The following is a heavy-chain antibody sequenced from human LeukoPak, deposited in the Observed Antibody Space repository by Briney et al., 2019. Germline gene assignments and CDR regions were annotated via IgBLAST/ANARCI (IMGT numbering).Heavy chain of an antibody. V-gene: IGHV4-39*07. D-gene: IGHD5-24*01. CDR2: IYYSGST. J-gene: IGHJ3*02. CDR1: GGSISSSSYY. CDR3: ARVRGDGYTRRENGFDI. Sequence: SETLSLTCTVSGGSISSSSYYWGWIRQPPGKGLEWIGSIYYSGSTYYNPSLKSRVTISVDTSKNQFSLKLSSVTAADTAVYFCARVRGDGYTRRENGFDIWGQGSMVIVSS.